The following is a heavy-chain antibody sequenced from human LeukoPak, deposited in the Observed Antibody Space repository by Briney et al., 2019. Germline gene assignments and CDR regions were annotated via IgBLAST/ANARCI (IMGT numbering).Heavy chain of an antibody. D-gene: IGHD4-17*01. V-gene: IGHV3-74*01. CDR3: ARGAITVKDAFDI. Sequence: GGSLRLSCAASGFTFSSYWMSWVRQAPGKGLVWVSRINSDGSSTSYADSVKGRFTISRDNAKNTLYLQMNSLRAEDTAVYYCARGAITVKDAFDIWGQGTMVTVSS. J-gene: IGHJ3*02. CDR1: GFTFSSYW. CDR2: INSDGSST.